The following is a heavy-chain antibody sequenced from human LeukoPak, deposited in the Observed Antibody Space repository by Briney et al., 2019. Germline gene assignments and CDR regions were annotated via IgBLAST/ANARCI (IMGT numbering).Heavy chain of an antibody. Sequence: PGGSLRLSXAASGFTFSSYSMNWVRQAPGRGLEWVSYISSGSRTIFYGDSVKGRFTISRDNAKNSLYLQMNSLRAEDTAVYYCAREGNSGWYYDYWGQGTLVTVSS. CDR1: GFTFSSYS. V-gene: IGHV3-48*01. D-gene: IGHD6-19*01. J-gene: IGHJ4*02. CDR2: ISSGSRTI. CDR3: AREGNSGWYYDY.